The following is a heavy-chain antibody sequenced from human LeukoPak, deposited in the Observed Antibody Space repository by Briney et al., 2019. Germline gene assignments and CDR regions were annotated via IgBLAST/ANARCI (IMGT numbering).Heavy chain of an antibody. Sequence: GGSLRLSCAASGFTFSSYGMHWVRQAPSKGLEWVAVISYDGSNKYYADSVKGRFTISRDNSKNTLYLQMNSLRAEDTAVYYCAKDGWELLTGDAFDIWGQGTMVTVSS. CDR2: ISYDGSNK. D-gene: IGHD1-26*01. J-gene: IGHJ3*02. CDR3: AKDGWELLTGDAFDI. CDR1: GFTFSSYG. V-gene: IGHV3-30*18.